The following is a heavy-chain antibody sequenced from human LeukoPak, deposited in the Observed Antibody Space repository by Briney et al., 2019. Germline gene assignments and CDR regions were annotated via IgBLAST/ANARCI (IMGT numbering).Heavy chain of an antibody. CDR2: IYPGDSDT. CDR1: GYSFTSYW. V-gene: IGHV5-51*01. J-gene: IGHJ4*02. Sequence: GESLKISCKGSGYSFTSYWIGWVRQVPGKGLEWMGIIYPGDSDTRYSPSFQGQVTISADKSISTAYLQWSSLKASDTAMYYCARRYYYGSGTKYYFDYWGQGTLVTVSS. CDR3: ARRYYYGSGTKYYFDY. D-gene: IGHD3-10*01.